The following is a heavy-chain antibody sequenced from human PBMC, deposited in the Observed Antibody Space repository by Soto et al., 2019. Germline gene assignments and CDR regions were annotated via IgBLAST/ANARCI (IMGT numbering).Heavy chain of an antibody. CDR2: IWYDGSNK. CDR3: ARDRYSYGYPQDY. D-gene: IGHD5-18*01. CDR1: GFTFSSYG. V-gene: IGHV3-33*01. J-gene: IGHJ4*02. Sequence: QVQLVESGGGVVQPGRSLRLSCAASGFTFSSYGMHWVRQAPGKGLEWVAVIWYDGSNKYYADSVKGRFTISRDNSKNPLYLQMNSLRAEDTAVYYCARDRYSYGYPQDYWGQGTLVTVSS.